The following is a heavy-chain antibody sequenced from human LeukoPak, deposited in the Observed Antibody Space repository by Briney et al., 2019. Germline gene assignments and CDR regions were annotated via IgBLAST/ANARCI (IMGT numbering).Heavy chain of an antibody. CDR2: IYYSGST. CDR3: ARQGGDSSGYYYASFDY. Sequence: SETLSLTCTVSGGSISSSSYYWGWIRQPPGKGLEWIGSIYYSGSTYYNPSLKSRVTISVDTSKNQFSLKLSSVTAADTAVYYCARQGGDSSGYYYASFDYWGQGTLVTVSS. J-gene: IGHJ4*02. V-gene: IGHV4-39*01. CDR1: GGSISSSSYY. D-gene: IGHD3-22*01.